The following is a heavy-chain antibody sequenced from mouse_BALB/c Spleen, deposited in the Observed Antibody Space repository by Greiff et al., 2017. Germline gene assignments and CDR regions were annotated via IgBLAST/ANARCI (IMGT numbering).Heavy chain of an antibody. J-gene: IGHJ2*01. Sequence: QVQLQQSGAELARPGASVKLSCKASGYTFTDYYINWVKQRTGQGLEWIGEIYPGSGNTYYNEKFKGKATLTADKSSSTAYMQLSSLTSEDSAVYFCARSRGLPDYFDYWGQGTTLTVSS. V-gene: IGHV1-77*01. CDR1: GYTFTDYY. CDR3: ARSRGLPDYFDY. CDR2: IYPGSGNT. D-gene: IGHD2-2*01.